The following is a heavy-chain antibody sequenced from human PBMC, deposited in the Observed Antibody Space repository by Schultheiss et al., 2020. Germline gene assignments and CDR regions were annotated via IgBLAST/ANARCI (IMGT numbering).Heavy chain of an antibody. J-gene: IGHJ5*02. CDR3: AKDLGSGWYRWFDP. CDR1: GFTFSSYG. D-gene: IGHD6-19*01. V-gene: IGHV3-30*18. CDR2: ISYDGSNK. Sequence: GGSLRLSCAASGFTFSSYGMHWVRQAPGKGLEWVAVISYDGSNKYYADSVKGRFTISRDNAKNSLYLQMNSLRAEDTAVYYCAKDLGSGWYRWFDPWGQGTLVNVYS.